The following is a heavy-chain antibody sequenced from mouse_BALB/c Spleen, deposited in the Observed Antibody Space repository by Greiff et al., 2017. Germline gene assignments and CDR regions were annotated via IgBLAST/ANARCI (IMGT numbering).Heavy chain of an antibody. J-gene: IGHJ3*01. CDR1: GFTFTDYY. CDR3: ARDNGYGFAY. D-gene: IGHD1-2*01. CDR2: IRNKANGYTT. Sequence: EVHLVESGGGLVQPGGSLRLSCATSGFTFTDYYMSWVRQPPGKALEWLGFIRNKANGYTTEYSASVKGRFTISRDNSQSILYLQMNTLRAEDSATYYCARDNGYGFAYWGQGTLVTVSA. V-gene: IGHV7-3*02.